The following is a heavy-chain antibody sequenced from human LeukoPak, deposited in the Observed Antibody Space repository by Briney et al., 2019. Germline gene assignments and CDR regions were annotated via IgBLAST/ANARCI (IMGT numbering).Heavy chain of an antibody. CDR1: GFTFSSYA. D-gene: IGHD6-6*01. CDR3: AKGRSIAARGFMVDY. V-gene: IGHV3-23*01. CDR2: ISGSGGST. Sequence: PGGSLRLSCAASGFTFSSYAMSWVRQAPGKGLEWVSAISGSGGSTYYADSVKGRFTISRDNSKNTLYPQMNSLRAEDTAVYYCAKGRSIAARGFMVDYWGQGTLVTVSS. J-gene: IGHJ4*02.